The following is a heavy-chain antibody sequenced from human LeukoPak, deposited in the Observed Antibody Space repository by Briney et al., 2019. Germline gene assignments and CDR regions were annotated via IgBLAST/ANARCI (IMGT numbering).Heavy chain of an antibody. D-gene: IGHD1-26*01. V-gene: IGHV4-39*01. CDR3: ASNSGSYFDY. CDR1: GVSISSSSYY. CDR2: IYYSGST. J-gene: IGHJ4*02. Sequence: SETLSLTCTVSGVSISSSSYYWGWIRQPPGKGLEWIGSIYYSGSTYYNPSLRSRVTISVATSKNQFSLKLSSVTAADTAVYYCASNSGSYFDYWGQGTLVTVSS.